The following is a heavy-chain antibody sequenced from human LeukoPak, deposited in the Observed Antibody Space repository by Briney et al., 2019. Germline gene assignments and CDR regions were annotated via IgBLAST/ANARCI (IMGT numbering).Heavy chain of an antibody. J-gene: IGHJ4*02. D-gene: IGHD1-26*01. V-gene: IGHV1-69*02. Sequence: SVKVSCKASGDTFSSYTISWVRQAPGQGLEWMGRIIPILGMANYAQKFQGRVTITADKSTSTAYMELSSLRSEDTAVYYCARGSFPDVGALLFDYWGQGTLVTVSS. CDR1: GDTFSSYT. CDR3: ARGSFPDVGALLFDY. CDR2: IIPILGMA.